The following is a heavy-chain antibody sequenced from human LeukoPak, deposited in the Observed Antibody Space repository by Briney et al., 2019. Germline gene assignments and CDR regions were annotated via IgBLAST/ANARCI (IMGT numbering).Heavy chain of an antibody. CDR2: IFYPGST. CDR1: GDSIRSHY. J-gene: IGHJ6*03. V-gene: IGHV4-59*11. D-gene: IGHD4-17*01. CDR3: ARIRRTVTIYYHYYMDV. Sequence: PSETLSLTCTVSGDSIRSHYWTWIRQPPGRGLELIGYIFYPGSTNYNPSLKSRVTMSVDTSAKQISLRLSSVTAADTAVYYCARIRRTVTIYYHYYMDVWGQGTTVTVSS.